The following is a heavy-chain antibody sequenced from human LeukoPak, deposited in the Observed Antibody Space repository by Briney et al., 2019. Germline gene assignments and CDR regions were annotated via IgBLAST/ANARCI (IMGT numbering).Heavy chain of an antibody. CDR1: GYTFTSYA. J-gene: IGHJ5*02. Sequence: ASVKVSCKASGYTFTSYAMNWVRQAPGQGLEWMGGIIPIFGTANYAQKFQGRVTITADESTSTAYMELSSLRSEDTAVYYCAGCSGGSCYPNWFDPWGQGTLVTVSS. D-gene: IGHD2-15*01. CDR2: IIPIFGTA. V-gene: IGHV1-69*13. CDR3: AGCSGGSCYPNWFDP.